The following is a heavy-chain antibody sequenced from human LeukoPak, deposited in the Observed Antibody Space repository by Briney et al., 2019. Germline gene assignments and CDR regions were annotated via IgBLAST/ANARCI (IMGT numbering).Heavy chain of an antibody. Sequence: SETLSLTCAVSGGSISSGGYSWSWIRQPPGKGLGWIGYIYHSGSTYYNPSLKSRVTISVDRSKNQFSLKLSSVTAADTAVCYCASFEYSSSRFDYWGQGTLVTVSS. J-gene: IGHJ4*02. V-gene: IGHV4-30-2*01. D-gene: IGHD6-6*01. CDR2: IYHSGST. CDR1: GGSISSGGYS. CDR3: ASFEYSSSRFDY.